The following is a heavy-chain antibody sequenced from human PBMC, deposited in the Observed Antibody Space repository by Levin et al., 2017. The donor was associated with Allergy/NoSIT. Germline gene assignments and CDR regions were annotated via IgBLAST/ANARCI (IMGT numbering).Heavy chain of an antibody. Sequence: GGSLRLSCAASGFTFSGSWMHWVRQAPGKGLVWVSRMNTDGSTTYYADSVKGRFTISRDNAKNTLYLQMNSLRAEDTAVYFCARGMYYYENTPHGANAFDIWGQGTMVTVSS. D-gene: IGHD3-22*01. V-gene: IGHV3-74*01. CDR2: MNTDGSTT. J-gene: IGHJ3*02. CDR3: ARGMYYYENTPHGANAFDI. CDR1: GFTFSGSW.